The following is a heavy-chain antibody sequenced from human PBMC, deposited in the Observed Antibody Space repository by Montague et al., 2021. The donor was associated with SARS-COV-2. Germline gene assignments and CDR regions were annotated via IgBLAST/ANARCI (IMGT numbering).Heavy chain of an antibody. CDR2: ISSSGSAT. J-gene: IGHJ4*02. V-gene: IGHV3-48*01. CDR1: GFTFDSYG. CDR3: ARDRGRSWWV. Sequence: SLRLSCAASGFTFDSYGMIWIRQAPGKGLQWVSAISSSGSATPYIDSVRGRFTIFRDNSENLLYLQMDNLRVEDTAMYYCARDRGRSWWVWGQGTLVTVSS. D-gene: IGHD6-13*01.